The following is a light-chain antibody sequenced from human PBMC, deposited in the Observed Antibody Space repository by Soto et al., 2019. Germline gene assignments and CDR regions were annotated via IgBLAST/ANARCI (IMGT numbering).Light chain of an antibody. J-gene: IGLJ2*01. CDR1: SSNIGAGYD. Sequence: QSVLTQPPSVSGAPGQRVTMSCTGSSSNIGAGYDVHWFQQLPGTAPRLLLYGNINRLAGVPARFSGSKSGTSASLAITGLQAEEEAEYYCQSYDSSLSAWVFGGGTKLTVL. CDR3: QSYDSSLSAWV. V-gene: IGLV1-40*01. CDR2: GNI.